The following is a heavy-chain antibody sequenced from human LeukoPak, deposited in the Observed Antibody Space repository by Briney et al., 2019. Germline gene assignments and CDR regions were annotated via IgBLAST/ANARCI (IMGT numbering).Heavy chain of an antibody. D-gene: IGHD6-19*01. CDR3: ARVKGSAASADAFDI. CDR2: ISAYNGNT. CDR1: GYTFTSYG. V-gene: IGHV1-18*01. J-gene: IGHJ3*02. Sequence: ASVKVSCKASGYTFTSYGISWVRQAPGQGLEWMGWISAYNGNTNYAQKLQGRVTMTTDTSTSTAYMELRSLRSDDTAVYHCARVKGSAASADAFDIWGQGTMVTVSS.